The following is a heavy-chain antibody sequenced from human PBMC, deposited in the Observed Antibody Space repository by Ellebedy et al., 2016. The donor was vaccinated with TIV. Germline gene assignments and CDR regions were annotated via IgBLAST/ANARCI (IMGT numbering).Heavy chain of an antibody. CDR3: VKERVRP. V-gene: IGHV3-21*01. Sequence: GESLKISCAASGFTFSRHSMNWVRQAPGKGLEWVSSISSSSSYIYYADSVKGRFTISRDNSKNTVYLQMTSLRPEDTAMYYCVKERVRPWGQGTLVTVSS. CDR2: ISSSSSYI. CDR1: GFTFSRHS. J-gene: IGHJ5*02.